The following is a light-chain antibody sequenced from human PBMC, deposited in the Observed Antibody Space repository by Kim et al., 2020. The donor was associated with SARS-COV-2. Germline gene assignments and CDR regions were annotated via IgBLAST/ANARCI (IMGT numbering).Light chain of an antibody. Sequence: QSITIACTGTSSDVGGYNYVSWYQQHPGKSPKLMIYDVSNRPSGVSNRFSGSKSGNTASLTISGLQAEDEADYYCNSYTSSSTLVVFGGGTQLTVL. CDR3: NSYTSSSTLVV. CDR2: DVS. J-gene: IGLJ2*01. V-gene: IGLV2-14*03. CDR1: SSDVGGYNY.